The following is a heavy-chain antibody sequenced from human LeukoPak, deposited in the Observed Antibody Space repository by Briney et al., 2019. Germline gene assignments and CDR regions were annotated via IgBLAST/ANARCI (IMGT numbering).Heavy chain of an antibody. CDR3: ARAKADVWGSYRYLPYFFDF. V-gene: IGHV1-18*01. D-gene: IGHD3-16*02. Sequence: GAPVKVSCKTSGYTFTTYGINWVRQAPGQGLEWMGWISAYNGNTNFAQKLQGRVTMTTDTSTSTAYMELRSLRFDDTAVYYCARAKADVWGSYRYLPYFFDFWGQGTLVTVSS. CDR2: ISAYNGNT. CDR1: GYTFTTYG. J-gene: IGHJ4*02.